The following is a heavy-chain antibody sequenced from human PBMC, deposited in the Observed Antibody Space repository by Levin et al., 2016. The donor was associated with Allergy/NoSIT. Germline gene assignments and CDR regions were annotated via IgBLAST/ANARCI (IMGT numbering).Heavy chain of an antibody. Sequence: WVRQAPGQGLEWMGGIIPIFGTANYAQKFQGRVTITADESTSTAYMELSSLRSEDTAVYYCVRDGNAVITTIFGDYYYYYMDVWGKGTTVTVSS. CDR2: IIPIFGTA. D-gene: IGHD3-3*01. CDR3: VRDGNAVITTIFGDYYYYYMDV. J-gene: IGHJ6*03. V-gene: IGHV1-69*01.